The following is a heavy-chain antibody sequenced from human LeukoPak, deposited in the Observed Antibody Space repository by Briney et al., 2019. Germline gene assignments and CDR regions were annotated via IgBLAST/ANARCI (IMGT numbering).Heavy chain of an antibody. CDR3: ARDLGYGSGSPEPYYFDY. Sequence: SETLSLTCAVSGDSISSDYWSWVRQPPGKGLEWIGYIYYTGSTNYNPSLKSRVTISVDTSKNQFSLKLSSVTAADTAVYYCARDLGYGSGSPEPYYFDYWGQGTLVTVSS. CDR1: GDSISSDY. J-gene: IGHJ4*02. CDR2: IYYTGST. D-gene: IGHD3-10*01. V-gene: IGHV4-59*12.